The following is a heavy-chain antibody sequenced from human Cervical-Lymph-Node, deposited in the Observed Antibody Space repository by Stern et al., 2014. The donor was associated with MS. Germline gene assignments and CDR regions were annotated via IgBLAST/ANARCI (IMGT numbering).Heavy chain of an antibody. V-gene: IGHV3-30*01. D-gene: IGHD6-19*01. J-gene: IGHJ4*02. CDR1: GFTFSSYA. Sequence: VQLVESGGGVVQPGRSLRLSCAASGFTFSSYAMHWVRQAPGKGLEWGAVISYDGSNKYYADSVKGRFTISRDNSKNTLYLQMNSLRAEDTAVYYCARDRVAVAGATFDYWGQGTLVTVSS. CDR3: ARDRVAVAGATFDY. CDR2: ISYDGSNK.